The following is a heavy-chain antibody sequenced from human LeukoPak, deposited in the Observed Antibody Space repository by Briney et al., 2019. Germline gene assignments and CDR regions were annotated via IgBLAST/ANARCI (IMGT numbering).Heavy chain of an antibody. CDR1: GFTFSSYA. CDR3: ASSGDSWQDAFDI. Sequence: GGSLRLSCAASGFTFSSYAMHWVRQAPGKGLEWVAVISYDGSNKYYADSVKGRFTISRDNSKNTLYLQMNSLRAEDTAVYYCASSGDSWQDAFDIWGQGTMVTVSS. D-gene: IGHD5-18*01. J-gene: IGHJ3*02. V-gene: IGHV3-30-3*01. CDR2: ISYDGSNK.